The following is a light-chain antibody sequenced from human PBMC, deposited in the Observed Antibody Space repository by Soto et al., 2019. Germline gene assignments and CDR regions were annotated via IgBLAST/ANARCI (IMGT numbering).Light chain of an antibody. CDR1: QSVRSNY. V-gene: IGKV3-20*01. J-gene: IGKJ4*01. CDR3: QQYASSPLT. Sequence: EIVLTQSPGTLSLSSGERATLSCRASQSVRSNYLAWYQQKPGQAPRLLIYGASSRATGIPDRFGGSGSGTDFTLTISRLEPEDFAVYYCQQYASSPLTFGGGTKVEI. CDR2: GAS.